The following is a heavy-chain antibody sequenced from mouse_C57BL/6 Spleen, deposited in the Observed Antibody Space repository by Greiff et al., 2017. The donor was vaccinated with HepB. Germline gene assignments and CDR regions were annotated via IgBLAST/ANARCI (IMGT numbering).Heavy chain of an antibody. CDR1: GFSLTSYG. V-gene: IGHV2-5*01. Sequence: VKLQESGPGLVQPSQSLSITCTVSGFSLTSYGVHWVRQSPGKGLEWLGVIWRGGSTDYNAAFMSRLSITKDNSKSQVFFKMNSLQADDTAIYYCAKRGSSSWYFDVWGTGTTVTVSS. CDR3: AKRGSSSWYFDV. D-gene: IGHD1-1*01. J-gene: IGHJ1*03. CDR2: IWRGGST.